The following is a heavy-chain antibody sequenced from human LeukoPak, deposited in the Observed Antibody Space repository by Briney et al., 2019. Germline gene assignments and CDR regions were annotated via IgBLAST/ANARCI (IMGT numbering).Heavy chain of an antibody. V-gene: IGHV3-33*08. CDR2: IWYDGSNK. CDR1: GFTFSSYS. CDR3: AGSAKGYYATY. D-gene: IGHD2-2*01. Sequence: GSLRLSCGASGFTFSSYSMNWVRQAPGKGLEWVAVIWYDGSNKYYADSVKGRFTISRDNSKNTLYLQMNSLRAEDTAVYYCAGSAKGYYATYWGQGTLVTVSS. J-gene: IGHJ4*02.